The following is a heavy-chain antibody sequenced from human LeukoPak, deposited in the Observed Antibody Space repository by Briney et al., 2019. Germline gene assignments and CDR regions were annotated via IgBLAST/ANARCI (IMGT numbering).Heavy chain of an antibody. CDR1: GGSFSGYY. Sequence: PSETLSLTCAVYGGSFSGYYWSWIRQPPGKGLEWIGEINHSGSTNYNPSLKSRVTISVDTSKNQFSLKLSSVTAADTAVYYCARRIAAAGTPGHSGMDVWGQGTTATVSS. D-gene: IGHD6-13*01. V-gene: IGHV4-34*01. CDR3: ARRIAAAGTPGHSGMDV. J-gene: IGHJ6*02. CDR2: INHSGST.